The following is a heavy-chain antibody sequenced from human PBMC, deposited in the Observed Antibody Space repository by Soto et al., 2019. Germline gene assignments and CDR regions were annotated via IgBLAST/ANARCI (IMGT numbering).Heavy chain of an antibody. D-gene: IGHD3-10*01. CDR3: ARRGVLPDY. CDR2: ISADNGNT. V-gene: IGHV1-18*01. Sequence: YTFTDYGITWVRQAPGQGLEWMGWISADNGNTNYAQKVQGRVTMTTDTSTSTAYMELRSLRSDDTAVYYCARRGVLPDYWGQGTLVTVS. CDR1: YTFTDYG. J-gene: IGHJ4*02.